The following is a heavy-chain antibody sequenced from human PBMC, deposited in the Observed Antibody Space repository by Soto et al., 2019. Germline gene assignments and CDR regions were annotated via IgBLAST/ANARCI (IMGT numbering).Heavy chain of an antibody. J-gene: IGHJ4*02. CDR2: IAAGNGNT. V-gene: IGHV1-3*01. D-gene: IGHD4-4*01. CDR1: GYIFTGYA. Sequence: QVQLVQSGTEARKPGASVKVSCRASGYIFTGYAIQWVRQAPGQSLEWMAWIAAGNGNTRYSQKFQVRVTISRDISASPAYMELTTPRSEDTAIYYCATTASGTNYFDHWGQGTLVTVYS. CDR3: ATTASGTNYFDH.